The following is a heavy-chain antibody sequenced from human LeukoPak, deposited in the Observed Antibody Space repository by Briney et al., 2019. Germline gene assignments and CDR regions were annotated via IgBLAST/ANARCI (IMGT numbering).Heavy chain of an antibody. D-gene: IGHD6-19*01. V-gene: IGHV3-7*03. CDR1: GFYFRDHW. J-gene: IGHJ4*02. CDR2: IKTDGSET. CDR3: VKNDGWFHLAQ. Sequence: SGGSLRLSCAASGFYFRDHWMDWVRQAPGKGLEWVGHIKTDGSETYYLDSLKGRISISRDNTNNALYLQMYSLRVEDTAIYYCVKNDGWFHLAQWGQGTLVTVSS.